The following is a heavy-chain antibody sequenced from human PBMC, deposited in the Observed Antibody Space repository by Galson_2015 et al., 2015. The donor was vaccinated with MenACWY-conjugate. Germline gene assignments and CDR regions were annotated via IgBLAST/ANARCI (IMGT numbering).Heavy chain of an antibody. J-gene: IGHJ4*02. D-gene: IGHD3-22*01. CDR2: IGSSGTPI. Sequence: SLRLSCAASGFDFSNYAMNWVRQAPGKGLEWVSYIGSSGTPIYYADSLEGRFTISRDNAKNSLYLQMNSLGAEDTAVYYCARDYYDSHFDYWGQGTLVTVSS. V-gene: IGHV3-48*03. CDR1: GFDFSNYA. CDR3: ARDYYDSHFDY.